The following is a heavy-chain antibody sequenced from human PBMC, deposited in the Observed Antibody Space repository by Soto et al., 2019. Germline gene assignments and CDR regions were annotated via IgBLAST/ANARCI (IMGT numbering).Heavy chain of an antibody. J-gene: IGHJ6*03. CDR2: ISGSGGST. CDR3: AKVDGDYEDPCYYYYYMDV. CDR1: GFTFSSYA. Sequence: GGSLRLSCAASGFTFSSYAMSWVRQAPGKGLEWVSDISGSGGSTYYADSVKGRFTISRDNSKNTLYLQMNSLRAEDTAVYYCAKVDGDYEDPCYYYYYMDVWGKGTTVTVSS. D-gene: IGHD4-17*01. V-gene: IGHV3-23*01.